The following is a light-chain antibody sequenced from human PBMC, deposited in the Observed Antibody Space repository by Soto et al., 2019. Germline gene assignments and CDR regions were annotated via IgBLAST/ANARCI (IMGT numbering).Light chain of an antibody. CDR3: QHYNSYSEA. V-gene: IGKV1-5*03. CDR2: KAS. J-gene: IGKJ1*01. CDR1: QTISSL. Sequence: DIQITQSPSTLSGSVGDRVTITCRASQTISSLLAWYQQKPGKAPKLLIYKASTLKSGVPSRFSGSGSGTEFTLTISSLQPDDFATYYCQHYNSYSEAFGQGGKVDIK.